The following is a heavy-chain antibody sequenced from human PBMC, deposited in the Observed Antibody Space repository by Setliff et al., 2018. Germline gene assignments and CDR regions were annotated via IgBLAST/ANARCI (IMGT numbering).Heavy chain of an antibody. CDR2: ISAYSGNT. Sequence: GASVKVSCKASGYTFSSSGITWVRQAPGQGLEWMGWISAYSGNTNYAQKFQGRVTMTTDSSTSTAYMELRSLTSDDTAVYYCSRLVRYCTTTGCQRASGAEVWGQGTVVTVSS. V-gene: IGHV1-18*01. D-gene: IGHD2-8*01. J-gene: IGHJ4*02. CDR1: GYTFSSSG. CDR3: SRLVRYCTTTGCQRASGAEV.